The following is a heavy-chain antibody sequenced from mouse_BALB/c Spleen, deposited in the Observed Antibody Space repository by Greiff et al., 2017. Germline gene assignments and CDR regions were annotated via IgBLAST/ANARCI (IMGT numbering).Heavy chain of an antibody. Sequence: VQLQQSAAELARPGASVKMSCKASGYTFTSYTMHWVKQRPGQGLEWIGYINPSSGYTEYNQKFKDKTTLTADKSSSTAYMQLSSLTSEDSAVYYCARRGDYRYSFAYWGQGTLVTVSA. CDR3: ARRGDYRYSFAY. CDR2: INPSSGYT. J-gene: IGHJ3*01. CDR1: GYTFTSYT. D-gene: IGHD2-14*01. V-gene: IGHV1-4*02.